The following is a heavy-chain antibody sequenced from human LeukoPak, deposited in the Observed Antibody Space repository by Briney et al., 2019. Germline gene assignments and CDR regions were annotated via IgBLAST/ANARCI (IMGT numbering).Heavy chain of an antibody. CDR1: GGSISSSNW. V-gene: IGHV4-4*02. J-gene: IGHJ4*02. CDR2: IYHSGNT. D-gene: IGHD1-26*01. Sequence: KTSETLSLTCAVSGGSISSSNWWSWVRQPPGKGLEWIGEIYHSGNTNYNPSLKSRVTISLDKSKNQFSLKLRSVTAADTAVYYCAREEMPGKFDYWGQGTLVTVSS. CDR3: AREEMPGKFDY.